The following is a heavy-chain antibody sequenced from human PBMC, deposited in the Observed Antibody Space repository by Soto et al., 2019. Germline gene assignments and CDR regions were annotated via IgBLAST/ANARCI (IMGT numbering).Heavy chain of an antibody. CDR3: ARAVLPTTAPFDY. Sequence: QVQLQESGPRLVKPWETLSLTCIVSGGSISNYYWSWIRQPPGKGLEWIGYIYYSGSTNYNPSLQSRVTISVDTSKNQFSLKLSSVTAADTAVYYCARAVLPTTAPFDYWGQGTLVIVSS. CDR2: IYYSGST. V-gene: IGHV4-59*01. CDR1: GGSISNYY. J-gene: IGHJ4*02. D-gene: IGHD2-21*02.